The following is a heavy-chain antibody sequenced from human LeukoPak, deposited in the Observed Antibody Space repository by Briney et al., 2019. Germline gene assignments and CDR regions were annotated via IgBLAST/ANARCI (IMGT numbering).Heavy chain of an antibody. Sequence: ASVKVSCMASGGTFSSYAISWVRQAPGQGLEWMGWIGRDGDDRKYAAKVQGRVTMTKDTSTSTAYMELRSLTSDDTAVYYCVRGMAVAGIYLYWGQGTLVTVSS. J-gene: IGHJ4*01. V-gene: IGHV1-18*01. CDR3: VRGMAVAGIYLY. CDR2: IGRDGDDR. D-gene: IGHD6-19*01. CDR1: GGTFSSYA.